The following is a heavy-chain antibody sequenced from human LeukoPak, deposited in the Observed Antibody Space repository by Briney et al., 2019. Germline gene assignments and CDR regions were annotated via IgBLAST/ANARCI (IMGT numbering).Heavy chain of an antibody. CDR3: ARQTFGVLYFDS. D-gene: IGHD3-10*01. J-gene: IGHJ4*02. CDR2: SHNSGST. Sequence: SETLSLTCTVSGGSISSSSYYWGWIRQPAGKGLEWMGRSHNSGSTNYNPSLKSRVTISVDTSKNQFSLNLSSVTAADTVVYYCARQTFGVLYFDSWGSGTLVIVSS. V-gene: IGHV4-61*02. CDR1: GGSISSSSYY.